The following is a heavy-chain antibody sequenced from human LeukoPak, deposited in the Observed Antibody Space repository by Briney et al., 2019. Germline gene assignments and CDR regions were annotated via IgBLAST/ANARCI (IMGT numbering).Heavy chain of an antibody. D-gene: IGHD1-26*01. V-gene: IGHV3-23*01. CDR2: MTGGGT. J-gene: IGHJ4*02. CDR3: AKVSGRYPNQNFDF. Sequence: GGSLILSCTAPGLTFSNYVMSCVRQAPGKGLEWLSAMTGGGTYYADSVKGRFTISRDNYKNTLYLQMNSLRVEDTAVYSCAKVSGRYPNQNFDFWGQGTLVTVSS. CDR1: GLTFSNYV.